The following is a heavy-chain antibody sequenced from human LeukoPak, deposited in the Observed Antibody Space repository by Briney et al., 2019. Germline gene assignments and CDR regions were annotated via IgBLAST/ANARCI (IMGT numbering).Heavy chain of an antibody. Sequence: SETLSLTCTVSGGSISSGDYYWSWIRQPPGTGLEWIGYIYYSGSTYYNPSLKSRVTISVDTSKNQFSLKLSSVTAADTAVYYCARDAGVMRYYYGMDVWGQGTTVTVSS. V-gene: IGHV4-30-4*01. CDR2: IYYSGST. CDR1: GGSISSGDYY. CDR3: ARDAGVMRYYYGMDV. J-gene: IGHJ6*02. D-gene: IGHD3-16*01.